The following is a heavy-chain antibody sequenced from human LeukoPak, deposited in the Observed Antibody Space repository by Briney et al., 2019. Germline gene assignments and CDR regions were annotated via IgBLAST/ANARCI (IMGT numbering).Heavy chain of an antibody. J-gene: IGHJ4*02. CDR1: GFTFDDYA. CDR2: ISLNSGSI. Sequence: GGSLRLSCAASGFTFDDYAMHWDRQAPGKGLEWVSRISLNSGSIGYADSVKGRFTISRDNAKNSLYLQMNSLRGEDMALYYCAKGLVGSSIADFFDYWGQGILVTVSS. CDR3: AKGLVGSSIADFFDY. V-gene: IGHV3-9*03. D-gene: IGHD6-6*01.